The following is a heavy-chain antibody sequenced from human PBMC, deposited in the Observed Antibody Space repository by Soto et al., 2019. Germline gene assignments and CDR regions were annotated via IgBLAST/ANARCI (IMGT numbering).Heavy chain of an antibody. D-gene: IGHD2-15*01. Sequence: QVQLVESGGGVVQPGRSLRLSCAASGFTFSSYGMHWVCQAPGKGLEWVAVISYDGSNKYYADSVKGRFTISRDNSKNTLYLQMNSLRAEDTAVYYCAKPSPYCSGGSCYLDYWGQGTLVTVSS. CDR3: AKPSPYCSGGSCYLDY. V-gene: IGHV3-30*18. CDR1: GFTFSSYG. J-gene: IGHJ4*02. CDR2: ISYDGSNK.